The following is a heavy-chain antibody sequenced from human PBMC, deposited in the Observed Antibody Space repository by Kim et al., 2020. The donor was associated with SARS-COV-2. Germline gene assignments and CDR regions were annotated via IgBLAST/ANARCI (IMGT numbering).Heavy chain of an antibody. Sequence: YNPSLKSRVTISVDTSKNQFSLKLSSVTTADTAVYYCARIDSSGYYYVGHWGQGTLVTVSS. D-gene: IGHD3-22*01. CDR3: ARIDSSGYYYVGH. J-gene: IGHJ5*02. V-gene: IGHV4-59*01.